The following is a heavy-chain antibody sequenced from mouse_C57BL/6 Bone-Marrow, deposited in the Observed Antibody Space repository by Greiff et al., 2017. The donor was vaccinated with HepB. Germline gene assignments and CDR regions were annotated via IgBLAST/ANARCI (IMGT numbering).Heavy chain of an antibody. CDR2: IDPENGDT. CDR1: GFNIKDDY. Sequence: EVQLVESGAELVRPGASVKLSCTASGFNIKDDYMHWVKQRPEQGLEWIGWIDPENGDTEYASKFQGKATITADTSSNTAYLQLSSLTSEDTAVYYCTKDYYGSGDYWGQGTTLTVSS. J-gene: IGHJ2*01. CDR3: TKDYYGSGDY. D-gene: IGHD1-1*01. V-gene: IGHV14-4*01.